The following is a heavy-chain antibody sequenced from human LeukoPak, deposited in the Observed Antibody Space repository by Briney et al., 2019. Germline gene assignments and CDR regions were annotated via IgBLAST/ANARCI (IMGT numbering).Heavy chain of an antibody. CDR1: GFTFSSYA. CDR2: ISYNGSNK. J-gene: IGHJ4*02. CDR3: ARDSSGYSDY. D-gene: IGHD3-22*01. Sequence: GRSLRLSCAASGFTFSSYAMHWVRQAPGKGLEWVAVISYNGSNKYYADSVKGRFTISRDNSKNTLYLQMNSLRAEDTAVYYCARDSSGYSDYWGQGTLVTVSS. V-gene: IGHV3-30*04.